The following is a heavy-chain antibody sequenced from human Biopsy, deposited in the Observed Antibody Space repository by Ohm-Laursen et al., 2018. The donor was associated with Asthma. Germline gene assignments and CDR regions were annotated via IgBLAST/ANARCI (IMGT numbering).Heavy chain of an antibody. J-gene: IGHJ3*02. CDR1: GFTFSIYD. D-gene: IGHD4-23*01. V-gene: IGHV3-30*03. CDR2: ISYDGGNK. Sequence: SLRLSCAASGFTFSIYDIHWVRQAPGKGLEWVAVISYDGGNKFYGDSVQGRFTLSRDNSRNTLYLQMNSLRVEDTVIYYCARTHERWTSIQDDALDIWGQGTMVSVSS. CDR3: ARTHERWTSIQDDALDI.